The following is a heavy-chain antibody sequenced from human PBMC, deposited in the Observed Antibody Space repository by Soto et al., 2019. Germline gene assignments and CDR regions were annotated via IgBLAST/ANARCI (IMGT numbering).Heavy chain of an antibody. CDR1: GFTFSSYW. CDR3: ASMVRGVIITTYGMDV. J-gene: IGHJ6*02. CDR2: INSDGSST. Sequence: GGSLRLSCAASGFTFSSYWMHWVRQAPGKGLVWVSRINSDGSSTSYADSVKGRFTISRDNAKNTLYLQMNSPRAEDTAVYYCASMVRGVIITTYGMDVWGQGTTVTVSS. D-gene: IGHD3-10*01. V-gene: IGHV3-74*01.